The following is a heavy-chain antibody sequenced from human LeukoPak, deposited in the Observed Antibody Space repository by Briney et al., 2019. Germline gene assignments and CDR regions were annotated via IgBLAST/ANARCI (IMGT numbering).Heavy chain of an antibody. CDR2: ISSSGATT. V-gene: IGHV3-23*01. CDR3: AKGGISGYLDY. CDR1: GFNFSNYA. D-gene: IGHD2-15*01. Sequence: AGGSLRLSCAASGFNFSNYALSWVRQAPGKGLEWISSISSSGATTYYADSVKGRFTISRDNSKGTLSLQMNSLRAEDTAVYYCAKGGISGYLDYWGQGTLVTVSS. J-gene: IGHJ4*02.